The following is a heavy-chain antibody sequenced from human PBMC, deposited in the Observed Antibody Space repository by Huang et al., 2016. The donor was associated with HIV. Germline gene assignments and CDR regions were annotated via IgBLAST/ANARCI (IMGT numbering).Heavy chain of an antibody. V-gene: IGHV3-30*18. D-gene: IGHD3-10*01. CDR2: VSKDGRQT. J-gene: IGHJ6*03. CDR3: AKKAYYGSGSYYYYYYYIDV. CDR1: GFTFSNFD. Sequence: QVQLVESGGGVVQPGRSLRLSCAASGFTFSNFDMHWVRQAPGKGLEVVAVVSKDGRQTDYTDSVRGRFTVSRDNSNNTLYLEMNSLRAEDTAVYYCAKKAYYGSGSYYYYYYYIDVWGKGTTVTVSS.